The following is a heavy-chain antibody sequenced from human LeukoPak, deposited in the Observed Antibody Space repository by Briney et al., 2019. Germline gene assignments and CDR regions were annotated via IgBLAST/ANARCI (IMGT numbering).Heavy chain of an antibody. V-gene: IGHV4-59*08. CDR2: ISSSGST. CDR3: ARLIAAAGTFYYFDY. D-gene: IGHD6-13*01. CDR1: GGSISRYF. J-gene: IGHJ4*02. Sequence: PSETLSLTCTVSGGSISRYFWTWIRLPPTKGLEWIGYISSSGSTSYNPSLTSRVTISIDTSKNHFSLKLSSVTAADTAVYYCARLIAAAGTFYYFDYWGQGTLVTVSS.